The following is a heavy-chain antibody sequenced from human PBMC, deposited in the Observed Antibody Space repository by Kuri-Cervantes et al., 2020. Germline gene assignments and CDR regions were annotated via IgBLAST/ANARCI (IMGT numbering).Heavy chain of an antibody. CDR1: GFTVSSNY. CDR3: ARTGEYSYGLDV. J-gene: IGHJ6*02. V-gene: IGHV3-33*08. CDR2: IWYDGGTK. D-gene: IGHD2/OR15-2a*01. Sequence: GGSLRLSCAASGFTVSSNYMSWVRQAPGRGLEWVAVIWYDGGTKYYSESVKGRFTIPRDNSRNTVYLQISSLRVEDTAVYYCARTGEYSYGLDVWGQGITVTVSS.